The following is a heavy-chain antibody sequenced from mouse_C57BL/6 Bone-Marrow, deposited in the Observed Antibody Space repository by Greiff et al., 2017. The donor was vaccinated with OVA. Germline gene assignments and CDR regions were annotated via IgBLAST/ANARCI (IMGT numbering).Heavy chain of an antibody. CDR3: ARGAYDYEGFAY. J-gene: IGHJ3*01. Sequence: VHLVESGAELVKPGASVKMSCKASGYTFTTYPIEWMKQNHGKSLEWIGNFHPYNDDTKYNEKFKGKATLTVEKSSSTVYLELSRLTSDDSAVYYCARGAYDYEGFAYWGQGTLVTVSA. V-gene: IGHV1-47*01. CDR1: GYTFTTYP. D-gene: IGHD2-4*01. CDR2: FHPYNDDT.